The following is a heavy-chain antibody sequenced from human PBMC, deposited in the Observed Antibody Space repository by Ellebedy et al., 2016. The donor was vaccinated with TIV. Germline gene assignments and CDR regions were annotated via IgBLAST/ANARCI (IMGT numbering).Heavy chain of an antibody. CDR3: VKMAGWELPSTYLDY. D-gene: IGHD1-26*01. J-gene: IGHJ4*02. V-gene: IGHV3-23*01. CDR1: GFPFSSYN. Sequence: GESLKISCAVSGFPFSSYNMNWIRQAPGKGLEWVSGICGSCGDTYYADSVKGRFTISRDNSKNTVYLQMISLRPEDTAVYPCVKMAGWELPSTYLDYWGQGNLVTVSS. CDR2: ICGSCGDT.